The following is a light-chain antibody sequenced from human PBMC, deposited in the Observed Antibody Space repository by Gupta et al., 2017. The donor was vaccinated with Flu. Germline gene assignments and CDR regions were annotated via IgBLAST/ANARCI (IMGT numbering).Light chain of an antibody. J-gene: IGKJ3*01. Sequence: SVGDRVTITCRASQSISSYLNWYQQKPGKAPKLLIYAASSLQSGVPSRFSCSGSGTDFTLTISSLQPEDFATYYCQQSYSTPITFGPGTKVDIK. CDR2: AAS. V-gene: IGKV1-39*01. CDR3: QQSYSTPIT. CDR1: QSISSY.